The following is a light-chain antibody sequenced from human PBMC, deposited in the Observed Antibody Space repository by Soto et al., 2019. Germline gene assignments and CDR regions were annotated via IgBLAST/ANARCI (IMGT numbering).Light chain of an antibody. Sequence: QSALTQPPSASGSPGQSVTISCTGTSSDVGAYKYVSWYQQYPGKAPKLMIYEVSKRPSGVPDRFSGSKSGNTASLTVSGLQAEDEDDYYCTSYGGSNIWVFGGGTKVTVL. V-gene: IGLV2-8*01. CDR3: TSYGGSNIWV. CDR2: EVS. CDR1: SSDVGAYKY. J-gene: IGLJ3*02.